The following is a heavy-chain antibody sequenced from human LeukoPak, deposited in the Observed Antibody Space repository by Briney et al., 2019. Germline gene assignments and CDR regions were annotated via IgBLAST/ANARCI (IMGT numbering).Heavy chain of an antibody. V-gene: IGHV3-23*01. Sequence: GGSLRLSCAASGFTFSSYGMSWVRRAPGKGLEWVSGISGSGGNTYYADSAKGRFTISRDNSQNTLYLQMNTLGAEDTAVYYCAKALSGYHFDYWGQGTLVTVSA. D-gene: IGHD5-12*01. J-gene: IGHJ4*02. CDR3: AKALSGYHFDY. CDR2: ISGSGGNT. CDR1: GFTFSSYG.